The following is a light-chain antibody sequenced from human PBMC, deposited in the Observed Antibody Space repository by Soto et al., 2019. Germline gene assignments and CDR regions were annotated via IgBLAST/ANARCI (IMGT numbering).Light chain of an antibody. J-gene: IGKJ1*01. V-gene: IGKV3-20*01. CDR2: VAS. CDR3: QQYGSSLRT. Sequence: EIVLTQSPGTLSFSPGERSSRACRSSQTVSNRYLAWYQQKPGQAPRLLIYVASSRATGIPDRFSGSGSGTDFTLTISRLEPEDFAVYYCQQYGSSLRTFGQGTKVDIK. CDR1: QTVSNRY.